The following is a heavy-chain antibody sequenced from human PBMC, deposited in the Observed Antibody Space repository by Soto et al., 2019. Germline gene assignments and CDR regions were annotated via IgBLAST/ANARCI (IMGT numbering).Heavy chain of an antibody. Sequence: PGGSLRLSCAASGFTFRIYWMQWVRQAPGKGLVWVSWINSDGSSTSYADSVKGRFTISRDNSKNTLYLQMNSLRAEGTAVYYCATRVTAGNLGQGTLVTVSS. CDR3: ATRVTAGN. J-gene: IGHJ4*02. CDR1: GFTFRIYW. CDR2: INSDGSST. V-gene: IGHV3-74*01. D-gene: IGHD4-17*01.